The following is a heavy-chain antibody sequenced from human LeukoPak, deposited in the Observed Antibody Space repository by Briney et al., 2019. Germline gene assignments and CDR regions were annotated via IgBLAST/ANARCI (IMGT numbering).Heavy chain of an antibody. Sequence: XXXXXGXGLEWIGYIYYSGSTNYNPSLKTRVTISVDTSKNQFSLKLSSVTAADTAVYYCARVAYYFDYWGQGTLVTVSS. V-gene: IGHV4-59*01. CDR2: IYYSGST. CDR3: ARVAYYFDY. J-gene: IGHJ4*02.